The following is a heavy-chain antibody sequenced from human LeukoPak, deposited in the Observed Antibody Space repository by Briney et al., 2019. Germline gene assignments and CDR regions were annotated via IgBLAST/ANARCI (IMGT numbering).Heavy chain of an antibody. Sequence: PSQTLPLTCTVSGGSISSGSYYWSWIRQPAGKGLEWIGRIYTSGSTNYNPSLKSRVTISVDTSKNQFSLKLSSVTAADTAVYYCARASGITARRGRYYYYYMDVWGKGTTVTVSS. V-gene: IGHV4-61*02. J-gene: IGHJ6*03. CDR2: IYTSGST. CDR1: GGSISSGSYY. CDR3: ARASGITARRGRYYYYYMDV. D-gene: IGHD6-6*01.